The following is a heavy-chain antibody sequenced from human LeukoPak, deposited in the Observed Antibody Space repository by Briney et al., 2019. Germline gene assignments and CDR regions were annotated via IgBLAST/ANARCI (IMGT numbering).Heavy chain of an antibody. CDR1: GYTLTGLS. J-gene: IGHJ6*03. D-gene: IGHD6-19*01. Sequence: ASVKVSCKVSGYTLTGLSMHWVRQAPGKGLEWMGGFDPEDGETIYAQKFQGRVTMTEDTSTDTAYMELSSLRSEDTAVYYCATGGQWLNYYYYYYMDVWGKGTTVTVSS. CDR3: ATGGQWLNYYYYYYMDV. CDR2: FDPEDGET. V-gene: IGHV1-24*01.